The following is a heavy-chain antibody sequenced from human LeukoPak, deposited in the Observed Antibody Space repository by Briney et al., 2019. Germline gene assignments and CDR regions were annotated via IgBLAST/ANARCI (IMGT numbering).Heavy chain of an antibody. Sequence: SETLSLTCSVSGGSIRNYYWSWIRQPPGMRLEWMGQIYSSGSTDYNPSLKSRVSISMDSSENQFSLKLSSPTAADTAVYYCARIIRGSFSSLGYMDVWGKGTTVTVSS. CDR2: IYSSGST. CDR1: GGSIRNYY. CDR3: ARIIRGSFSSLGYMDV. D-gene: IGHD3-10*01. J-gene: IGHJ6*03. V-gene: IGHV4-59*01.